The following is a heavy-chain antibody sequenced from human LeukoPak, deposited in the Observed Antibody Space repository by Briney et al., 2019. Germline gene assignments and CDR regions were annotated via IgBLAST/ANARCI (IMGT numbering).Heavy chain of an antibody. D-gene: IGHD6-19*01. J-gene: IGHJ5*01. CDR1: GVSITSNRY. V-gene: IGHV4-39*02. CDR3: TYNGWFSLDS. Sequence: SETLSLTCTVSGVSITSNRYWGWIRQPPGKGLEWIGSIFYSGTTYYNPSLKSRPTISLDTSNNHFSLNLRSVTAADTAVYYCTYNGWFSLDSWGQGTLVTVSS. CDR2: IFYSGTT.